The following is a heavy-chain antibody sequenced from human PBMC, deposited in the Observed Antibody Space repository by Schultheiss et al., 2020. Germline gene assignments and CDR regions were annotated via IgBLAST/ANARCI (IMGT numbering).Heavy chain of an antibody. CDR3: AKERG. V-gene: IGHV3-9*01. CDR2: ISWNSGSI. Sequence: SLKISCAASGFTFDDYAMHWVRQTPWKGLEWVSGISWNSGSIGYADSVKGRFTISRDNPKNTLYLHMNSLSVEDTAVYHCAKERGWGQGTLVTVSS. CDR1: GFTFDDYA. J-gene: IGHJ4*02.